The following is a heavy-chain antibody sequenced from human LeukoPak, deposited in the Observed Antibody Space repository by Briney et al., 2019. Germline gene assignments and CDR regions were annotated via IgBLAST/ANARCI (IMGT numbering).Heavy chain of an antibody. D-gene: IGHD6-19*01. CDR2: IKQGGSDK. J-gene: IGHJ4*02. CDR3: ARQAGYSSGWYGVDS. CDR1: GFAFSSYW. Sequence: PGGSLRLSCATSGFAFSSYWMSWVRQAPGKGLEWVANIKQGGSDKYYVDSVKGRFTISRDNAKNSLYLQMNSLRAGDTAVYYCARQAGYSSGWYGVDSWGQGTLVTVSS. V-gene: IGHV3-7*04.